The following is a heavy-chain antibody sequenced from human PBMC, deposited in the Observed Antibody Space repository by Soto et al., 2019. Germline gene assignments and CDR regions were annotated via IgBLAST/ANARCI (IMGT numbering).Heavy chain of an antibody. Sequence: VQLVESGGGLVQPGGSLRLSCAASGFTFSSYSMNWVRQAPGKGLEWVSYISSSSSTIYYADSVKGRFTISRDNAKNSLYLQMNSLRAEDTAVYYCARDSMVRGQRGAFDIWGQGTMVTVSS. V-gene: IGHV3-48*01. J-gene: IGHJ3*02. CDR3: ARDSMVRGQRGAFDI. CDR2: ISSSSSTI. D-gene: IGHD3-10*01. CDR1: GFTFSSYS.